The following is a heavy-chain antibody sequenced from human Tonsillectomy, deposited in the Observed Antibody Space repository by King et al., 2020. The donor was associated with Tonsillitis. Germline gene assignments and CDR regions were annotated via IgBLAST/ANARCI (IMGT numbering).Heavy chain of an antibody. J-gene: IGHJ4*02. D-gene: IGHD2-2*01. CDR3: ATSPAAAMGNDY. CDR2: ISISSSYI. Sequence: VQLVESGGGLVKPGGSLRLSCAASGFTFSSYSMNWVRQAPGKGLEWVSSISISSSYIYYADSVKGRFTISRDNAKNSLYLQMNSLRAEETAVYYCATSPAAAMGNDYWGQGTLVTVSS. V-gene: IGHV3-21*01. CDR1: GFTFSSYS.